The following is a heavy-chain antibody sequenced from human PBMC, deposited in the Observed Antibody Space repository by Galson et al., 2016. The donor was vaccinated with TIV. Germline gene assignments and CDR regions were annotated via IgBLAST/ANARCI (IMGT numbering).Heavy chain of an antibody. V-gene: IGHV1-69*13. CDR3: ARDIPSWGSCYFFDD. J-gene: IGHJ4*02. D-gene: IGHD3-16*01. CDR2: VLPISGAT. Sequence: SVKVSCKASGGTLNNYAVNWVRLAPGQGLEWMGGVLPISGATNYAQGFQDRVTITADAFTSTVFMELSSLRSGDTAVYFCARDIPSWGSCYFFDDWGQGNLVTVSS. CDR1: GGTLNNYA.